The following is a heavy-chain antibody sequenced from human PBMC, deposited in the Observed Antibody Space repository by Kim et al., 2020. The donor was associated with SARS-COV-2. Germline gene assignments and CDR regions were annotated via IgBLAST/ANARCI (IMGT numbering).Heavy chain of an antibody. CDR2: MNPNSGNT. Sequence: ASVKVSCKASGYTFTSYDINWVRQATGHGLEWLGWMNPNSGNTGYAQKFQGRVIITRDTSISTAYMQLSSLKAADTAVYYCARGQLVRGVFYYYYYFDVWGKGTTVTVSS. CDR1: GYTFTSYD. CDR3: ARGQLVRGVFYYYYYFDV. V-gene: IGHV1-8*02. D-gene: IGHD3-10*01. J-gene: IGHJ6*03.